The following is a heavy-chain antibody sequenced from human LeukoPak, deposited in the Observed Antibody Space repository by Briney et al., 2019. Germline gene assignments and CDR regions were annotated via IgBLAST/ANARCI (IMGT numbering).Heavy chain of an antibody. Sequence: PGGSLRLSCAASGFTFSSYDMHWVRQATGKGLEWVSAIGTAGDTYYPGSVKGRFTISRENAKNSLYLQMNSLRAGDTAVYYCARVNRDYYYYGMDVWGQGTTVTVSS. CDR3: ARVNRDYYYYGMDV. V-gene: IGHV3-13*01. CDR2: IGTAGDT. D-gene: IGHD1-14*01. J-gene: IGHJ6*02. CDR1: GFTFSSYD.